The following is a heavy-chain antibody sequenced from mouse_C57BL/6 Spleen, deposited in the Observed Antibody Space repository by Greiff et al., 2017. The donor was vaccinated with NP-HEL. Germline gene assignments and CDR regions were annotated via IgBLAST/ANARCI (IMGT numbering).Heavy chain of an antibody. D-gene: IGHD1-1*01. J-gene: IGHJ3*01. CDR1: GFTFSDYY. CDR2: INYDGSST. Sequence: EVQRVESEGGLVQPGSSMKLSCTASGFTFSDYYMAWVRQVPEKGLEWVANINYDGSSTYYLDSLKSRFIISRDNAKNILYLQMSSLKSEDTATYYCARGGNYYGSSPWFAYWGQGTLVTVSA. CDR3: ARGGNYYGSSPWFAY. V-gene: IGHV5-16*01.